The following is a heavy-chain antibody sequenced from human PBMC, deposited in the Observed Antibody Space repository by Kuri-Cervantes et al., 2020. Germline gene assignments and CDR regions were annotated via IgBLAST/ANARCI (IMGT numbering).Heavy chain of an antibody. J-gene: IGHJ6*02. D-gene: IGHD6-13*01. CDR1: GGSISSYY. CDR2: IHYSGST. CDR3: ARGIYSSSWREVTIYGMDV. Sequence: LRLSCTVSGGSISSYYWSWIRQPPGKGLEWIGYIHYSGSTYYNPSLKSRVTISVDTSKNQFSLKLSSVTAADTAVYYCARGIYSSSWREVTIYGMDVWGQGTTVTVSS. V-gene: IGHV4-30-4*01.